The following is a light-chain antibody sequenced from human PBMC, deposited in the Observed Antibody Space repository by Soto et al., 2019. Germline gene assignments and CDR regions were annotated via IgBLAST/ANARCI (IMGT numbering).Light chain of an antibody. Sequence: QSVLTQPPSASGSPGQSVTISCTGTSSDVGGYNYVPWYQQYPGRAPKLMIYEVTKRPSGVPDRFSGSKSGNTASLTVSGLQAEDEADYYCSSYAASNNFYFVFGGGTKLTVL. V-gene: IGLV2-8*01. CDR1: SSDVGGYNY. CDR2: EVT. J-gene: IGLJ3*02. CDR3: SSYAASNNFYFV.